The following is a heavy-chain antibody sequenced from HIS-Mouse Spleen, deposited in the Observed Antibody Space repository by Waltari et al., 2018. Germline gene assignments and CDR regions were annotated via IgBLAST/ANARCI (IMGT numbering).Heavy chain of an antibody. V-gene: IGHV4-39*07. CDR2: IYYSGST. CDR1: GRSIRSSSYH. Sequence: QLQLQESGPGLVKPSETLSLTCPVSGRSIRSSSYHWVWIRQPPGKGLEWIGSIYYSGSTYYNPSLKSRVTISVDTSKNQFSLKLSSVTAADTAVYYCAREIPYSSSWYDWYFDLWGRGTLVTVSS. D-gene: IGHD6-13*01. CDR3: AREIPYSSSWYDWYFDL. J-gene: IGHJ2*01.